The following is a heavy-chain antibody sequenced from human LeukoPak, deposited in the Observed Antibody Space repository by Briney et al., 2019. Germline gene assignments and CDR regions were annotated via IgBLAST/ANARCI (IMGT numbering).Heavy chain of an antibody. D-gene: IGHD3-10*01. CDR2: ISAYNGNT. CDR1: GYTFTGYY. Sequence: ASVKVSCKASGYTFTGYYMHWVRQAPGQGLEWMGWISAYNGNTNYAQKLQGRVTMTTDTSTSTAYMELRSLRSDDTAVYYCAREAYDSGSFRTDYYYMDVWGKGTTVTISS. J-gene: IGHJ6*03. V-gene: IGHV1-18*04. CDR3: AREAYDSGSFRTDYYYMDV.